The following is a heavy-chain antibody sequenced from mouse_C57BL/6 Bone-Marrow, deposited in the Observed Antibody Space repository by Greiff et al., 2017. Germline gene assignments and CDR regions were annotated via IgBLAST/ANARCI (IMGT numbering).Heavy chain of an antibody. CDR1: GYTFTSYG. Sequence: VQLVESGAELARPGASVKLSCKASGYTFTSYGISWVKQRTGQGLEWIGEIYPRSGNTYYNEKFKGKAKLTADKSSSTAYMELRSLTSEDSAVYFCARDGSSYFDVWGTGTTVTVSS. D-gene: IGHD1-1*01. CDR3: ARDGSSYFDV. CDR2: IYPRSGNT. J-gene: IGHJ1*03. V-gene: IGHV1-81*01.